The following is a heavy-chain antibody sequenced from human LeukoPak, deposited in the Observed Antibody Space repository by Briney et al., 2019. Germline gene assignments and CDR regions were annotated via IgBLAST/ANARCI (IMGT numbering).Heavy chain of an antibody. CDR1: GFTFSSYW. V-gene: IGHV3-30*03. Sequence: PGGSLRLSCAASGFTFSSYWMSWVRQAPGKGLEWVAVISYAGNNKYYADSVKGRFTISRDNSKNTLFLQMNSLRAEDTAVYYCARDLATVTYNFDYWGQGTLVTVSS. J-gene: IGHJ4*02. CDR2: ISYAGNNK. D-gene: IGHD4-17*01. CDR3: ARDLATVTYNFDY.